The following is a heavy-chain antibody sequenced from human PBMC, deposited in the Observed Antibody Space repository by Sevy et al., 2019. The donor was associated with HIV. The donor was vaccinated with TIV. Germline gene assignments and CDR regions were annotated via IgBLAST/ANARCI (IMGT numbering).Heavy chain of an antibody. V-gene: IGHV3-30*18. J-gene: IGHJ4*02. CDR1: GFTFSSYG. D-gene: IGHD6-6*01. CDR2: ISYDGSNK. CDR3: AKDWRVYSSSSGVDY. Sequence: GGSLRLSCAASGFTFSSYGMHWVRQAPGKGLEWVAVISYDGSNKYYADSVKGRFTISRDNSKNTLYLQMNSLRAEDTAVYYCAKDWRVYSSSSGVDYWGQGTLVTVSS.